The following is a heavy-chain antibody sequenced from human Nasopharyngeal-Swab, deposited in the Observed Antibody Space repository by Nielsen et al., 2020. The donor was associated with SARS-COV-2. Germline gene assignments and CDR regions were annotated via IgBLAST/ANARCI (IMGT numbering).Heavy chain of an antibody. Sequence: GGSLRLSCAASGFTFSSYSMNWVRQAPGKGLEWVSSISSSSSYIYYADSVRGRFTISRDNAKNSLYLQMNSLRAEDTAVYYCASLLSITIFGDFDYWGQGTLVTVSS. J-gene: IGHJ4*02. D-gene: IGHD3-3*01. V-gene: IGHV3-21*01. CDR2: ISSSSSYI. CDR1: GFTFSSYS. CDR3: ASLLSITIFGDFDY.